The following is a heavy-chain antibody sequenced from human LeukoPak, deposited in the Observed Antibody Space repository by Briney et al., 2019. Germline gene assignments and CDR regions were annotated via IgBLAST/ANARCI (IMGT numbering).Heavy chain of an antibody. CDR3: ARGGYSYYYGMDV. CDR2: INADGSDT. V-gene: IGHV3-74*01. Sequence: GGSLRLTCAASGFTFRNYWMYWVRQAPGKGPMWVSRINADGSDTSYADSVKGRFTISRDDAKNKVYLQTNSLTVEDTAVYYCARGGYSYYYGMDVWGQGTTVTVSS. CDR1: GFTFRNYW. J-gene: IGHJ6*02.